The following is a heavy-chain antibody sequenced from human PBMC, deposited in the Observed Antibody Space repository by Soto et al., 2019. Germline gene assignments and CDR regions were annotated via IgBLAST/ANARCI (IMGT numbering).Heavy chain of an antibody. CDR2: ISKTGTTT. J-gene: IGHJ6*02. D-gene: IGHD2-2*03. V-gene: IGHV3-48*02. Sequence: EVQLVESGGDLVQPWGSLRLSCVASGFTFSSYGMNWVRQGPGKGLEWLSSISKTGTTTYYADSVRGRFTISRDNAKNSLYLQMNSLRDEDVAVYYCARDGYCVSPTCSFLPDVWGQGTTVTVSS. CDR1: GFTFSSYG. CDR3: ARDGYCVSPTCSFLPDV.